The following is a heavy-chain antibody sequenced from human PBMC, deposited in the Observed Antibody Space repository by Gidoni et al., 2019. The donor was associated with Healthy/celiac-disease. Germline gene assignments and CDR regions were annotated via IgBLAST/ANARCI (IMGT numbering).Heavy chain of an antibody. D-gene: IGHD2-15*01. CDR1: GFTFRSYG. CDR3: ARDLRCSGGSCYSFYYYGMDV. Sequence: QVQLVESGGGVVQPGRSLSLSCAASGFTFRSYGLHWVRQAPGKGLEWVAVIWYDGSNKYYADSVKGRFTISRDNSKNTLYLQMNSLRAEDTAVYYCARDLRCSGGSCYSFYYYGMDVWGQGTTVTVSS. J-gene: IGHJ6*02. CDR2: IWYDGSNK. V-gene: IGHV3-33*01.